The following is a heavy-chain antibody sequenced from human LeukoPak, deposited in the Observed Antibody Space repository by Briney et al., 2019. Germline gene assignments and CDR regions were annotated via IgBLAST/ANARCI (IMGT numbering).Heavy chain of an antibody. CDR1: GGSINYYY. Sequence: PSETLSLTCTVSGGSINYYYWTWIRQPPGKGLEWLGYIYYSGSTNYNPSLKSRITISVDTSRNQFSLKLSSVTAADTAVYYCARSDSSSLPNDYWGQGKLDTVSS. V-gene: IGHV4-59*01. CDR3: ARSDSSSLPNDY. D-gene: IGHD2-21*01. J-gene: IGHJ4*02. CDR2: IYYSGST.